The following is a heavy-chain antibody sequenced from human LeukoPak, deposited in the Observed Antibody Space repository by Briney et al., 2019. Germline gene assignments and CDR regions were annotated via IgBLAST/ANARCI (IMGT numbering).Heavy chain of an antibody. V-gene: IGHV1-69*01. CDR2: IIPIFGTA. CDR3: ARGNYGGKVFRYYYGMDV. CDR1: GGTFSSYA. J-gene: IGHJ6*02. Sequence: GASVKVSCEASGGTFSSYAISWVRQAPGQGLEWMGGIIPIFGTANYAQKFQGRVTITADESTSTAYMELSSLRSEDTAVYYCARGNYGGKVFRYYYGMDVWGQGTTVTVSS. D-gene: IGHD4-23*01.